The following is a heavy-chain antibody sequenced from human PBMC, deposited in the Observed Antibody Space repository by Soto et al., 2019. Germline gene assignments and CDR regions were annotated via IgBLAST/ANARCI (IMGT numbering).Heavy chain of an antibody. V-gene: IGHV4-31*03. D-gene: IGHD3-22*01. J-gene: IGHJ4*02. Sequence: SETLSLTCTVSGGSISSGGYYWSWIRQHPGKGLEWIGYIYYSGSTYYNPSLKSRVTISVDTSKNQFSLKLSSVTAADTAVYYCARSSGSYFDYWGQGTLVTVSS. CDR3: ARSSGSYFDY. CDR1: GGSISSGGYY. CDR2: IYYSGST.